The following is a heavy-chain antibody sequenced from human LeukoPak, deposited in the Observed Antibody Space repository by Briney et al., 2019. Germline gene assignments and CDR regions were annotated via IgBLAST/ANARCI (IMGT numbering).Heavy chain of an antibody. J-gene: IGHJ5*02. CDR2: INPNSGGT. CDR1: GYTFTGHY. CDR3: VRDGGPTYYYDSSGYYLNWFDP. Sequence: GASVKVSCKASGYTFTGHYMHWVRQAPGQGLEWMGWINPNSGGTNYAQKFQGRVTMTRDTSINTAYMELSRLRSDDTAVYYCVRDGGPTYYYDSSGYYLNWFDPWGQGALVTVSS. D-gene: IGHD3-22*01. V-gene: IGHV1-2*02.